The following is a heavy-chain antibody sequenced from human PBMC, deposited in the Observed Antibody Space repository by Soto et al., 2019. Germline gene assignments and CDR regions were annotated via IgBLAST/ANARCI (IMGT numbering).Heavy chain of an antibody. CDR3: SRFIMVGGWFDPNYYHGIDV. J-gene: IGHJ6*02. Sequence: QVQLVQSGAEVKKPGASVTVSCKTSGYTFSNYGINWVRQAPGQRPEWMGWISGYNGNTNYAQTVQGRVTMTTDTSTGTVSMELRSLKSDDTAIYYCSRFIMVGGWFDPNYYHGIDVWGQGTTVTVSS. CDR1: GYTFSNYG. V-gene: IGHV1-18*01. CDR2: ISGYNGNT. D-gene: IGHD6-19*01.